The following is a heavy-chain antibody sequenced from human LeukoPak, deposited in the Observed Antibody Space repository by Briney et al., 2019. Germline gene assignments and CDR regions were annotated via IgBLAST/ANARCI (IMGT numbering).Heavy chain of an antibody. V-gene: IGHV3-23*01. CDR2: ISASGDST. CDR3: ARGYYYDSSGYGYYYGMDV. CDR1: GFAFSTYV. D-gene: IGHD3-22*01. Sequence: GGSLRLSCAASGFAFSTYVMSWVRQAPGKGLEWVSAISASGDSTYYADSVKGRFTISRDNSKNTLSLQMNSLRAEDTAVYYCARGYYYDSSGYGYYYGMDVWGQGTTVTVSS. J-gene: IGHJ6*02.